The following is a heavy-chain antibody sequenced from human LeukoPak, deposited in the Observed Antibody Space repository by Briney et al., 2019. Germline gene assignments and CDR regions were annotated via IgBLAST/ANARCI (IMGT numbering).Heavy chain of an antibody. Sequence: PGGSLRLSCAASGFTFSDYYMSWIRQAPGKGLEWVSYISSSGSTIYYADSVKGRFTISRDNAKNSLYLQMNSLRAEDTAVYYCARAPPRLYCSGGSCLARGVHHAFDIWGQGTTVTVSS. CDR3: ARAPPRLYCSGGSCLARGVHHAFDI. J-gene: IGHJ3*02. CDR2: ISSSGSTI. D-gene: IGHD2-15*01. CDR1: GFTFSDYY. V-gene: IGHV3-11*04.